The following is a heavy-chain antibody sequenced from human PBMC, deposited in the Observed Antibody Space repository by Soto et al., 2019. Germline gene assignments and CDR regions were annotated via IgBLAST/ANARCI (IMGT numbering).Heavy chain of an antibody. D-gene: IGHD1-20*01. CDR3: ARSSNRYLVY. CDR2: INTNGNYT. V-gene: IGHV3-74*01. J-gene: IGHJ4*02. Sequence: PGGSLRLSCAASGLTFSSYWMHWVRQAPGKGLVCVSRINTNGNYTTYADSVKGRFTISRENAKNTLYLQMNSLRVEDTSLYDCARSSNRYLVYWDQGTLVTVSS. CDR1: GLTFSSYW.